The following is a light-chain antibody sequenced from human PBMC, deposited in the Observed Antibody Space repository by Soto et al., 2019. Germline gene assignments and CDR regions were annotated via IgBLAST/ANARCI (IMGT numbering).Light chain of an antibody. J-gene: IGKJ3*01. V-gene: IGKV1-39*01. CDR2: AAS. CDR1: QSISAY. Sequence: DIQMTQSPCSMSASVGDRVTITCRASQSISAYLNWYQQKPGKAPKLLIYAASSLQSGVPSRFSGSGSGTDFTLTISSLQPEDFATYYCQESYSTPSVTFGPGTKVDIK. CDR3: QESYSTPSVT.